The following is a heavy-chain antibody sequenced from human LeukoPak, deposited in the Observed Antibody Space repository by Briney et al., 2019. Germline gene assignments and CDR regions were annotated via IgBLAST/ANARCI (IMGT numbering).Heavy chain of an antibody. CDR3: ARAFSGYNYGWAAFNI. CDR2: IYSSGST. D-gene: IGHD5-18*01. V-gene: IGHV4-59*01. J-gene: IGHJ3*02. CDR1: GDSINGYY. Sequence: SETLALTCTVSGDSINGYYWIWIRQPPGKGLEWIGYIYSSGSTNYNPSLKGQVTISVDTSKNQFSLRLSSVTAADTAVYYCARAFSGYNYGWAAFNIWGRGTMVTVSS.